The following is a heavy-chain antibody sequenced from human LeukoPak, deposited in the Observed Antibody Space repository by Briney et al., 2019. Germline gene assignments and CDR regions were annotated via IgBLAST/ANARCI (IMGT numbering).Heavy chain of an antibody. J-gene: IGHJ4*02. Sequence: GESLKISCKGSGYSFSSYWIGWVRQMPGKGLEWMGIINPGDSDTRYSPPFQGQVTISADKSFSTAYLQWSSLKASDTAMYYCARFEVNHEDSSSYYYFDYWGQGTLVTVSS. CDR3: ARFEVNHEDSSSYYYFDY. CDR2: INPGDSDT. CDR1: GYSFSSYW. D-gene: IGHD3-22*01. V-gene: IGHV5-51*01.